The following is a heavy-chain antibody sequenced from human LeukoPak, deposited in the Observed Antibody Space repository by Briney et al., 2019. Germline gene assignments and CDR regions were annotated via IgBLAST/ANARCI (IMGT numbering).Heavy chain of an antibody. V-gene: IGHV4-34*01. D-gene: IGHD2-15*01. CDR1: GGPFSGYY. CDR2: INHSGST. J-gene: IGHJ4*02. CDR3: ASLKVVVVPYCFDS. Sequence: PSETLSLTCGLYGGPFSGYYWSWIRQPPGKGLEWIGEINHSGSTNYNPSLTSRVTMSVDTSKNQFSLKLSSVTAADTAVYYCASLKVVVVPYCFDSWGQGTLVTVSS.